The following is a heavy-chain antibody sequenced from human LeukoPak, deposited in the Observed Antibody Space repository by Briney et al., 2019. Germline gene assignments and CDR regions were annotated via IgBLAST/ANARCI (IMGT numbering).Heavy chain of an antibody. D-gene: IGHD3-3*01. CDR3: ARLVDFWSGYATGGFDY. J-gene: IGHJ4*02. Sequence: SVKVSCKASGGTFSSYAISWMRQAPGQGLEWMGGIIPIFGTANYAQKFQGRVTITADESTSTAYMELSSLRSEDTAVYYCARLVDFWSGYATGGFDYWGQGTLVTVSS. CDR2: IIPIFGTA. CDR1: GGTFSSYA. V-gene: IGHV1-69*13.